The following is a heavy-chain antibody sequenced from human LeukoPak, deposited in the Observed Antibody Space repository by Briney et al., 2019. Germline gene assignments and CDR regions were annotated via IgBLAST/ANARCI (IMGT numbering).Heavy chain of an antibody. CDR3: AKDRGAAAGHNWFDP. Sequence: GGSLRLSCAASGFTFSSYAMSWARQAPGKGLEWVSAISGSGGSTYYADSVKGRFTISRDNSKNTLYLQMNSLRAEDTAVYYCAKDRGAAAGHNWFDPWGQGTLVTVSS. CDR2: ISGSGGST. D-gene: IGHD6-13*01. J-gene: IGHJ5*02. CDR1: GFTFSSYA. V-gene: IGHV3-23*01.